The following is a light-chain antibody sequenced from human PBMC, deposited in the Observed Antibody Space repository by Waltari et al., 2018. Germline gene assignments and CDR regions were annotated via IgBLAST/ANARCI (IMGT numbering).Light chain of an antibody. CDR1: NMGSRS. CDR2: NDD. Sequence: SYVLTQPPSVSVAPGHTARISCGGNNMGSRSVHWYQQKPGQAPVVGVYNDDARPPGIPERFSGSNSGSTATLTISGVEAGDEAAYYCQVWHYSGEDVWVFGGGTKLTVL. V-gene: IGLV3-21*02. CDR3: QVWHYSGEDVWV. J-gene: IGLJ3*02.